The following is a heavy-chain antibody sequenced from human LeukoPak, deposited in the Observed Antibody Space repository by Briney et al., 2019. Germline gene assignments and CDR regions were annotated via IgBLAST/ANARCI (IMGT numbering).Heavy chain of an antibody. CDR1: GYTFTSYD. J-gene: IGHJ6*03. D-gene: IGHD3-22*01. V-gene: IGHV1-8*01. CDR3: ARGLWDSSGYYFSYYYYYYMDV. Sequence: ASVKVSCKASGYTFTSYDINWVRQATGQGLEWMGWMNPNSGNTGYAQKLQGRVTMTRNTSISTAYMELSSLRSEDTAVYYCARGLWDSSGYYFSYYYYYYMDVWGKGTTVTVSS. CDR2: MNPNSGNT.